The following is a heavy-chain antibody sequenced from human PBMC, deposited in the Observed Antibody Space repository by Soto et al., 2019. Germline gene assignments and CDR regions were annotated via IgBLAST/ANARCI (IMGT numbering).Heavy chain of an antibody. V-gene: IGHV4-34*01. CDR3: ARPRGYSYGYYGYGMDV. CDR1: GGSFSGYY. CDR2: INHSGST. D-gene: IGHD5-18*01. J-gene: IGHJ6*02. Sequence: SSETLSLTCAVYGGSFSGYYWSWIRQPPGKGLEWIGEINHSGSTNYNPSLKSRVTISVDTSKNQFSLKLSSVTAADTAVYYCARPRGYSYGYYGYGMDVWGQGTTVTVSS.